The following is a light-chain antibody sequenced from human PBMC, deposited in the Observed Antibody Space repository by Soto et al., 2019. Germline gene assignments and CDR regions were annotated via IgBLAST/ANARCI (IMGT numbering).Light chain of an antibody. CDR2: RNN. J-gene: IGLJ2*01. CDR1: SSNIGSKY. Sequence: QSVLTQPPSASGTPGQRVTISCSGSSSNIGSKYVYWYQQLPGTAPKLLIYRNNQRPSGVPDRFSGSKSGTSASLAISGLRSEDEADYYCAAWDDSLSGLVFGAGTTLTVL. CDR3: AAWDDSLSGLV. V-gene: IGLV1-47*01.